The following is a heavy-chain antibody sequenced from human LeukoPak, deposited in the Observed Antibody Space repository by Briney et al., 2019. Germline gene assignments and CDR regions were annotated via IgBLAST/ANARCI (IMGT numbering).Heavy chain of an antibody. D-gene: IGHD6-13*01. CDR3: AHREVLHRNSWYH. V-gene: IGHV2-5*01. CDR2: IYWNDDK. J-gene: IGHJ4*02. CDR1: GLSLSTSGVG. Sequence: ESGPTLVNPTQTLTLTCNVSGLSLSTSGVGVGWIRQPPGKALEWLAIIYWNDDKRYSPSLETRLTITKDTSKNQVVLTMTNTDPVDTATYYCAHREVLHRNSWYHWGQGTLVTVSS.